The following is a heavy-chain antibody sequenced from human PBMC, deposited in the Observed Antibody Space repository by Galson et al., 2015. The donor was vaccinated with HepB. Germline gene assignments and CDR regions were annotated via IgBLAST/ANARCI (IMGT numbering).Heavy chain of an antibody. CDR2: TYYRSNWNN. V-gene: IGHV6-1*01. Sequence: CAISGDSVSGNSVTWNWIRQSPWRGLEWLGRTYYRSNWNNDYAVSVKSRIIINPDTAKNQFSLQLNSVTPEDTAVCYCARRHSSGHNAFDIWGQGTMVTVSS. J-gene: IGHJ3*02. CDR1: GDSVSGNSVT. D-gene: IGHD6-19*01. CDR3: ARRHSSGHNAFDI.